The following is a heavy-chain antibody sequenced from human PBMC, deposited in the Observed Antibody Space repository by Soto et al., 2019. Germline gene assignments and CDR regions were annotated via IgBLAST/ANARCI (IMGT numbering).Heavy chain of an antibody. Sequence: SETLSLTCTVSGGSISSDDSYWSWIRQPPGKGLEWIGHIYYSGNTYYNPSLKSRVTISSDTSKKQFSLKLTSVTAADTAVYYCAWHPSTWYEAITSCGQGTLVTVYS. CDR3: AWHPSTWYEAITS. D-gene: IGHD6-13*01. V-gene: IGHV4-30-4*01. J-gene: IGHJ5*02. CDR2: IYYSGNT. CDR1: GGSISSDDSY.